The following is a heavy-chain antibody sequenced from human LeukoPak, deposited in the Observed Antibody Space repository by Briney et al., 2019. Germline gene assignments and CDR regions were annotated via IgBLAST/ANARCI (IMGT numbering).Heavy chain of an antibody. CDR2: IWYDGSNK. D-gene: IGHD3-10*01. J-gene: IGHJ4*02. Sequence: GGALRLSCAASGFTFSSYGMHWVRQAPGKGLEWVAVIWYDGSNKYYADSVKGRFTISRDSSKNTLYLQMNSLRADDTAVYYCTTTFDSGSYYPYWGQGTLVTVSS. CDR3: TTTFDSGSYYPY. V-gene: IGHV3-33*01. CDR1: GFTFSSYG.